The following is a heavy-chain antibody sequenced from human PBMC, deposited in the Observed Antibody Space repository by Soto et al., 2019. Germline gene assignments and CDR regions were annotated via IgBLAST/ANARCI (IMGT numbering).Heavy chain of an antibody. D-gene: IGHD3-22*01. V-gene: IGHV4-30-4*01. J-gene: IGHJ1*01. Sequence: PSETLSLTCTVSGGSISSGDYYWSWIRQPPGKGLEWIGYIYYSGSTYYNPSLKSRVTISVDTSKNQFSLKLSSVTAADTAVYYCARVDYYDSSGYYFGAEYFQHWGQGTLVTVSS. CDR2: IYYSGST. CDR1: GGSISSGDYY. CDR3: ARVDYYDSSGYYFGAEYFQH.